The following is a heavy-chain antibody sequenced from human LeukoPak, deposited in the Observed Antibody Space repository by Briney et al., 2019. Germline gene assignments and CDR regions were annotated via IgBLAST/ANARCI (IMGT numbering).Heavy chain of an antibody. V-gene: IGHV3-23*01. CDR3: VKDRPCETCMPMDA. CDR2: LGRSGEYK. Sequence: GGSLRLSCAASGFRFTDYSMSWVRQAPGKGLEWVAGLGRSGEYKYYADSVKGRFTISRDNSKDTVSLQMNSLRAEDSAIYFCVKDRPCETCMPMDAWGQGATVTVSS. D-gene: IGHD2-2*01. J-gene: IGHJ6*02. CDR1: GFRFTDYS.